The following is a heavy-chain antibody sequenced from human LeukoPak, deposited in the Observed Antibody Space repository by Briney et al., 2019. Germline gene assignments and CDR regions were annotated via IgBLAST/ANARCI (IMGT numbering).Heavy chain of an antibody. CDR3: ARYYDFWSGYFVMDV. CDR2: ISSSSSYI. CDR1: GLTFSSYS. Sequence: PGGSPRLSCAASGLTFSSYSMNWVRQAPGKGLEWVSSISSSSSYIYYADSVKGRFTISRDNAKNSLYLQMNRLRAEDTAVYYCARYYDFWSGYFVMDVWGKGTTVTVSS. V-gene: IGHV3-21*01. J-gene: IGHJ6*03. D-gene: IGHD3-3*01.